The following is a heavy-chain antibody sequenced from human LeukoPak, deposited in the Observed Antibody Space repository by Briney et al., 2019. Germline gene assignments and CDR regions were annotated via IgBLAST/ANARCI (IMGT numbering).Heavy chain of an antibody. Sequence: GGSLSLSCAAYGFTFSSYAMSWVRQAPGKGLEWVSAISGPAGSWDYADSVKGRFTISRDNSKNTLFLQMNSLRADDTAIYYCAKKVGLVSAPLYYFDVWGQGTLVTVSS. CDR2: ISGPAGSW. CDR1: GFTFSSYA. CDR3: AKKVGLVSAPLYYFDV. J-gene: IGHJ4*02. D-gene: IGHD5/OR15-5a*01. V-gene: IGHV3-23*01.